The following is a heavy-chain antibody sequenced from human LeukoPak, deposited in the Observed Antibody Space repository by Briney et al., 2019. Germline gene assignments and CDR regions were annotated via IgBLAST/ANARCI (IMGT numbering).Heavy chain of an antibody. V-gene: IGHV3-11*04. CDR3: ANDRYSYGYKNAFDI. CDR2: ISSSGSTI. D-gene: IGHD5-18*01. CDR1: GFTFSDYY. J-gene: IGHJ3*02. Sequence: GGSLRLSCAASGFTFSDYYMSWIRQAPGKGLEWVSYISSSGSTIYYADSVKGRFTISRDNAKNSLYLQMNSLRAEDTAVYYCANDRYSYGYKNAFDIWGQGTMVTVSS.